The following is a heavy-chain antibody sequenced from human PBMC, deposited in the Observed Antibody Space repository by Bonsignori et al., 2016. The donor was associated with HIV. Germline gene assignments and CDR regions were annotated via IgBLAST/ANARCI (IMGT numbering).Heavy chain of an antibody. D-gene: IGHD6-13*01. J-gene: IGHJ4*02. CDR3: ARDTRRRGPGSSWFTASLDY. CDR2: IKQDGSEK. Sequence: VRQMPGKGLEWVANIKQDGSEKYYVDSVKGRFTISRDNAKNSLYLQMNSLRAEDTAVYYCARDTRRRGPGSSWFTASLDYWGQGTLVTVSS. V-gene: IGHV3-7*03.